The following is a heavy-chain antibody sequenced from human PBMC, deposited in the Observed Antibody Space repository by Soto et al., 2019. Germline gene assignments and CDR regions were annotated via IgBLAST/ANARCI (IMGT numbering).Heavy chain of an antibody. V-gene: IGHV1-69*06. D-gene: IGHD2-21*02. CDR1: GGTFSRHG. Sequence: QVQLVQSGAEVKKPGSSVKVSCKASGGTFSRHGIHWVRQAPGQGLEWMGEIIPIFGTANYAQKFQGRVTITADKSTSTAYMELSSLRSEDTAVYYCARAWTAYCGGDCYRPHYWGQGTLVTVSS. J-gene: IGHJ4*02. CDR2: IIPIFGTA. CDR3: ARAWTAYCGGDCYRPHY.